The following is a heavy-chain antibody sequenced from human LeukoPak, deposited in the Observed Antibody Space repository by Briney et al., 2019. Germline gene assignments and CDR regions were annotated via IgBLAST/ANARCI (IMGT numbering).Heavy chain of an antibody. CDR1: GYTFTGYY. CDR3: ASGITMIVPSLGAFDI. J-gene: IGHJ3*02. V-gene: IGHV1-2*02. D-gene: IGHD3-22*01. CDR2: INPNSGGT. Sequence: ASVKVSCKASGYTFTGYYMHWVRQAPGQGLEWMGWINPNSGGTNYAQKFQGRVTMTRDMSTSTVYMELSSLRSEDTAVYYCASGITMIVPSLGAFDIWGQGTMVTVSS.